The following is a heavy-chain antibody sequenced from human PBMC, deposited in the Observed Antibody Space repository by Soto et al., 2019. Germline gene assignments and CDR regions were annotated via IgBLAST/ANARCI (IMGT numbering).Heavy chain of an antibody. V-gene: IGHV3-48*03. CDR1: GFTFSSYE. CDR3: ARNGENGENKGFDY. D-gene: IGHD4-17*01. Sequence: EVQLVESGGGLVQPGGSLRLSCAVSGFTFSSYEMNWVRQAPGKGPEWVSYISSSGTTIFYADSVKGRFTISRDNAKNSLYLQMNSLRAEDTAVYYCARNGENGENKGFDYWGHGTLVTVSS. CDR2: ISSSGTTI. J-gene: IGHJ4*01.